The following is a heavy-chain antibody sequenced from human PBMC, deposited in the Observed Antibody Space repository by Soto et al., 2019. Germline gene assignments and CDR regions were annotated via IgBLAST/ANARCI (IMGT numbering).Heavy chain of an antibody. J-gene: IGHJ4*02. CDR3: ASGRRTSPFDY. CDR1: GGSISSYY. V-gene: IGHV4-59*01. Sequence: SEPLSLTCTVSGGSISSYYWSWIRQPPGKGLEWIGYIYYSGSTNYNPSLKSRVTVSVDTSKNQFSLKLSSVTAADTAVYYCASGRRTSPFDYWGQGTLVTVS. D-gene: IGHD1-1*01. CDR2: IYYSGST.